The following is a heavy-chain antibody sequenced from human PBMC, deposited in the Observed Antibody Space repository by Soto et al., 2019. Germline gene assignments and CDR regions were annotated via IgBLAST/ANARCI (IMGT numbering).Heavy chain of an antibody. V-gene: IGHV3-66*01. CDR2: IYSGGST. D-gene: IGHD6-13*01. Sequence: EVQLVESGGGLVQPGGSLRLSCAASGFTVSSNYMSWVRQAPGKGLEWVSVIYSGGSTYYADSVKGRFTISRDNSKNTLYLQMNSLRAEDTAVYYCARSHHSSSLPVFDYWGQGTLVTVSS. CDR1: GFTVSSNY. CDR3: ARSHHSSSLPVFDY. J-gene: IGHJ4*02.